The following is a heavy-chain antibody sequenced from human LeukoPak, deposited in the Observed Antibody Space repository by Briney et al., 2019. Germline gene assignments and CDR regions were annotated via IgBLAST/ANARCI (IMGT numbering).Heavy chain of an antibody. Sequence: GESLKISCKGSGYNFNTYWVAWVRQMPGKGLEWMGIIHPVDSDIRYSPSFQGQVTISADRSINTAYLQWSSLKASDTAMYYCARPLRGATLGFDAFDIWGQGTMVTVS. CDR2: IHPVDSDI. D-gene: IGHD1-26*01. CDR1: GYNFNTYW. V-gene: IGHV5-51*01. CDR3: ARPLRGATLGFDAFDI. J-gene: IGHJ3*02.